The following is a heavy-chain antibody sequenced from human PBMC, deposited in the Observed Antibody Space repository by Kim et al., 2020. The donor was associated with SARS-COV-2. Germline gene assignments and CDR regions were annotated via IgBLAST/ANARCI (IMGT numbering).Heavy chain of an antibody. CDR2: I. CDR3: SRDRGGGTSDY. V-gene: IGHV3-7*03. Sequence: INYVDSVKGRFTVSRDNAKNTLYLQMNSLRVEDTAVYYCSRDRGGGTSDYWGQGTLVSVSS. D-gene: IGHD3-16*01. J-gene: IGHJ4*02.